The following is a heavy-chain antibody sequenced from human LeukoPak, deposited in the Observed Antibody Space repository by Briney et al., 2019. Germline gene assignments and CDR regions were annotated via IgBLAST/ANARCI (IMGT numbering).Heavy chain of an antibody. Sequence: GGSLRLSCAASGFTFRAYAMSWVRRAPGKGLEWVSVISGSGDSTYYAHSVKGRFTISRDNSKNTLYLQMNSLRAEDTAVYYCAKGVGEFVFRFDSWGQGTLVTVSS. CDR2: ISGSGDST. V-gene: IGHV3-23*01. CDR1: GFTFRAYA. J-gene: IGHJ4*02. D-gene: IGHD3-16*01. CDR3: AKGVGEFVFRFDS.